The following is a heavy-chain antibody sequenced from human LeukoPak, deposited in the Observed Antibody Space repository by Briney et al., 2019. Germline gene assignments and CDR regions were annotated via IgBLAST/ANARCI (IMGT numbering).Heavy chain of an antibody. J-gene: IGHJ4*02. V-gene: IGHV4-31*03. CDR2: IYYSGST. CDR1: GGSISSGGYY. CDR3: ARFFAGNLDY. D-gene: IGHD1-14*01. Sequence: SETLSLTCTVSGGSISSGGYYWSWIRQHPGKGLEWIGYIYYSGSTYYNPSLKSRVTISVDTSKNQFSLKLSSVTAADTAVYYCARFFAGNLDYWGQGTLVTVSS.